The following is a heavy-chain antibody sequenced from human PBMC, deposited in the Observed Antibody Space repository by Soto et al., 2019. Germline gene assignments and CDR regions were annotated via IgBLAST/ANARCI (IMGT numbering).Heavy chain of an antibody. J-gene: IGHJ4*02. CDR3: ARRTAMVILDY. D-gene: IGHD5-18*01. Sequence: GESLKISCKGSGYSFTSYWIGCVRQMPGKGLEWMGITYPGDSDTRYSPSFQGQVTISADKSISTAYLQWSSLKASDTAMYYRARRTAMVILDYWGQGTMVTVSS. CDR1: GYSFTSYW. V-gene: IGHV5-51*01. CDR2: TYPGDSDT.